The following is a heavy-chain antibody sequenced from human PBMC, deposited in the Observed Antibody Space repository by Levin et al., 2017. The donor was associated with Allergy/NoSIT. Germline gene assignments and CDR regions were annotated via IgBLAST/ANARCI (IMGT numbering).Heavy chain of an antibody. J-gene: IGHJ4*02. CDR2: INPNSGGT. V-gene: IGHV1-2*02. Sequence: GESLKISCKASGYTFTGYYMHWVRQAPGQGLEWMGWINPNSGGTNYAQKFQGRVTMTRDTSISTAYMELSRLRSDDTAVYYCAREGDVVGASDYWGQGTLVTVSS. CDR1: GYTFTGYY. CDR3: AREGDVVGASDY. D-gene: IGHD1-26*01.